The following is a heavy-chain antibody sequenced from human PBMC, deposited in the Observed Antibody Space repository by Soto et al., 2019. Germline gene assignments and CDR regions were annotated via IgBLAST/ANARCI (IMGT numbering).Heavy chain of an antibody. CDR1: GFTFSNAW. CDR2: IKSKTDGGTT. CDR3: TTDRPLFGVVIIAPFDY. V-gene: IGHV3-15*07. Sequence: EVQLVESGGGLVKPGGSLRLSCAASGFTFSNAWMNWVRQAPGKGLEWVGRIKSKTDGGTTDYAAPVKGSFTISRDDSKNTLYLQMNSLKTEDTAVYYCTTDRPLFGVVIIAPFDYWGQGTLVTVSS. D-gene: IGHD3-3*01. J-gene: IGHJ4*02.